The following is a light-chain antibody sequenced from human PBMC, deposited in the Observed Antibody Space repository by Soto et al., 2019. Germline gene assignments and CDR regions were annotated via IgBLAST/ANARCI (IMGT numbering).Light chain of an antibody. CDR3: CSYAGSYTWV. J-gene: IGLJ3*02. V-gene: IGLV2-11*01. CDR2: DVS. Sequence: QSALTQPRSVSGSPGQSVTISCTGDSSDVGGYNYVSWYQQHPGKAPKLMIYDVSKRPSGVPDRFSGSKSGNTASLTISGLQAEDAADYYCCSYAGSYTWVFGGGTKLTVL. CDR1: SSDVGGYNY.